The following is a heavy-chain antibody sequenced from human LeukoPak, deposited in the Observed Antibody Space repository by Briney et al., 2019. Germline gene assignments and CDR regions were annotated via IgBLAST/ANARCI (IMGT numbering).Heavy chain of an antibody. Sequence: SETLSLTCAVYGGSFSDFYWSWIRQPPGKGLEWIGEISDSGSTDHNPSLRSRVTISVDTSRDQVSLKLTSVTAADAAVYYCARLGRRFYNMDVWGQGTTVTVSS. CDR2: ISDSGST. J-gene: IGHJ6*02. V-gene: IGHV4-34*01. CDR1: GGSFSDFY. D-gene: IGHD2/OR15-2a*01. CDR3: ARLGRRFYNMDV.